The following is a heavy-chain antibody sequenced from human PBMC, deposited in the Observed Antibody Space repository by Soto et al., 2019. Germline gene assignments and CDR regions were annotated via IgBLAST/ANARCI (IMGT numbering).Heavy chain of an antibody. CDR1: GFTFSSYA. J-gene: IGHJ6*02. V-gene: IGHV3-23*01. CDR3: AKDAIAVAGLYYYGMDV. CDR2: ISGSGGST. Sequence: PGGSLRLSCAASGFTFSSYAMSWVRQAPGKGLEWVSAISGSGGSTYYADSVKGRFTISRDNSKNTLYLQMNSLRAEDTAVYYCAKDAIAVAGLYYYGMDVWGQGTTVTVSS. D-gene: IGHD6-19*01.